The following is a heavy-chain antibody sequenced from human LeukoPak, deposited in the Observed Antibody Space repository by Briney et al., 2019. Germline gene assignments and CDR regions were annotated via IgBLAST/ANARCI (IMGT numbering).Heavy chain of an antibody. CDR3: ARDGLVPYDY. Sequence: ASVKVSCKASGGTFRSYAISWVRQAPGQGLEWMGRIIPILGIANYAQKFQGRVTMTRDTSTSTVYMELSSLRSEDTAVYYCARDGLVPYDYWGQGTLVTVSS. CDR1: GGTFRSYA. J-gene: IGHJ4*02. V-gene: IGHV1-69*04. D-gene: IGHD6-19*01. CDR2: IIPILGIA.